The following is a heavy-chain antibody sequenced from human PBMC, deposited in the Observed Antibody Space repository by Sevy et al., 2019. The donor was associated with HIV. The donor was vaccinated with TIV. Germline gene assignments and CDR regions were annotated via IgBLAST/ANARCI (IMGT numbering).Heavy chain of an antibody. Sequence: SETLSLTCTVSGGSINSDHWNWIRQPQGKGLEWIGYVYYTGVTNNNPSLKIRVTISVDRTKNQFSLKLTSVTAADTAVYYCARRNDFDIWGQGTMVTVSS. J-gene: IGHJ3*02. CDR1: GGSINSDH. V-gene: IGHV4-59*08. CDR3: ARRNDFDI. CDR2: VYYTGVT.